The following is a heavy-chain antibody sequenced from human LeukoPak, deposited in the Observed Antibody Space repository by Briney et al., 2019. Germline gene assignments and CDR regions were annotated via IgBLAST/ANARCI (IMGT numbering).Heavy chain of an antibody. V-gene: IGHV3-11*04. CDR1: GFTFSDYY. D-gene: IGHD4-11*01. CDR3: ARLPDYTEGYYMDV. J-gene: IGHJ6*03. Sequence: GGSLRLSCAASGFTFSDYYMSWIRQAPGKGLEWVSYISSSGSTIYYADSVKGRFTISRDSAKNSLYLQMNSLRAEDTAVYYCARLPDYTEGYYMDVWGKGTTVTVSS. CDR2: ISSSGSTI.